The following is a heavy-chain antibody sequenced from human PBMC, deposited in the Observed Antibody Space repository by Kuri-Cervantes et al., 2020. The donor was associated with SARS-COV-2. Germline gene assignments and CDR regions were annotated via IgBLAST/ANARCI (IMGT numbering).Heavy chain of an antibody. D-gene: IGHD2-2*02. CDR2: ISSSSSYI. V-gene: IGHV3-21*01. CDR3: ARDEVVVVPAAISGWYYYGMDV. J-gene: IGHJ6*02. CDR1: GFTFSSYS. Sequence: GESLKISCAASGFTFSSYSMNWVRQAPGKGLERVSSISSSSSYIYYADSVKGRFTISRDNAKNSLYLQMNSLRAEDTAVYYCARDEVVVVPAAISGWYYYGMDVWGQGTTVTVSS.